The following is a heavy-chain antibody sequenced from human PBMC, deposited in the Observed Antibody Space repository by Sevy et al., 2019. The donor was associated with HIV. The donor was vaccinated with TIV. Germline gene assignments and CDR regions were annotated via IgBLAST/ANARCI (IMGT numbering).Heavy chain of an antibody. CDR3: AREAGYSAKNDAFAF. D-gene: IGHD1-26*01. CDR2: ISYDGAVR. J-gene: IGHJ3*01. Sequence: GGSLRLSCAASGLTFRSHAMHWVRQAPGKGVEWVTVISYDGAVRYYGQSVKGRFTVSRDNSKNTLYLQMNSLRPDDTAVYYCAREAGYSAKNDAFAFWGQGTMVTVSS. CDR1: GLTFRSHA. V-gene: IGHV3-30-3*01.